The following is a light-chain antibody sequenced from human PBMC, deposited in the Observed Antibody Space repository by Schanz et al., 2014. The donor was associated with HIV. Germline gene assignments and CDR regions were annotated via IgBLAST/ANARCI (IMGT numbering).Light chain of an antibody. J-gene: IGKJ1*01. CDR1: QSVSSNY. Sequence: EIVLTQSPGTLSLSPGETATLSCRASQSVSSNYLAWYQQKPAQAPRLLIYGASSRATGIPDRFSGSGSGTDFTLSISRLEPEDFALYYCQHYASSRLWTFGQGTKVEIK. CDR2: GAS. V-gene: IGKV3-20*01. CDR3: QHYASSRLWT.